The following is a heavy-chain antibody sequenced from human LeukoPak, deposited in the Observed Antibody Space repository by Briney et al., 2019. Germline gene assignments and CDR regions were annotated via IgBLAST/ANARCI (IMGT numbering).Heavy chain of an antibody. Sequence: GRSLRLSCAASGFTFDDYAMHWVRHAPGKGLEWVSGISWNSGSIGYADSVKGRFTISRDNAKNSLYLQMNSLRAEDTALYYCAKGVLGFYTNFDYWGQGTLVTVSS. J-gene: IGHJ4*02. CDR1: GFTFDDYA. V-gene: IGHV3-9*01. D-gene: IGHD2-2*02. CDR3: AKGVLGFYTNFDY. CDR2: ISWNSGSI.